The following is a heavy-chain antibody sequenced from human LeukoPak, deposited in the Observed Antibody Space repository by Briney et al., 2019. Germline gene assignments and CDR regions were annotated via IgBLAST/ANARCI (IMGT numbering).Heavy chain of an antibody. Sequence: PGGSLRLSCVASGFPFSSYWMSWVRQAPGKGLEFVANMKEDGSVKNYVDSVKGRFTISRDNAENSLYLQMNSLRAEDTAVYYCARSGPRETPTGYWGQGTLVTVSS. D-gene: IGHD1-1*01. CDR3: ARSGPRETPTGY. V-gene: IGHV3-7*01. J-gene: IGHJ4*02. CDR1: GFPFSSYW. CDR2: MKEDGSVK.